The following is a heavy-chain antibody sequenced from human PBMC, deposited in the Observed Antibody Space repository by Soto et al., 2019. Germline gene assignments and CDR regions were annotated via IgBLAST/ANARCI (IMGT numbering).Heavy chain of an antibody. CDR2: TYYRSKWYN. V-gene: IGHV6-1*01. Sequence: SQTLSLTCAISGDSVSSNSAAWNWIRQSPSRGLEWLGRTYYRSKWYNDYALSVKSRITINPDTSKNQFSPHLNSVTPEDTAVYYCATELAVRQYGMDVWGQGTTVTVSS. D-gene: IGHD6-6*01. CDR3: ATELAVRQYGMDV. J-gene: IGHJ6*02. CDR1: GDSVSSNSAA.